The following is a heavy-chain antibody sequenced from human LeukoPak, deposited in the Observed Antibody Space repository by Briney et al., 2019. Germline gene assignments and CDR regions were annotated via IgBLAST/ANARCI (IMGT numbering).Heavy chain of an antibody. CDR3: ARDGTGGATAGSDY. V-gene: IGHV1-18*04. CDR1: GYTFADHG. J-gene: IGHJ4*02. Sequence: ASVKVSCKASGYTFADHGFTWVRQAPGQGLEWMGWISAYNGDTNYAQKVQGRVTMTTDTSTSTACLELRSLTSDDTAVYYCARDGTGGATAGSDYWGQGTLVTVSS. CDR2: ISAYNGDT. D-gene: IGHD1-26*01.